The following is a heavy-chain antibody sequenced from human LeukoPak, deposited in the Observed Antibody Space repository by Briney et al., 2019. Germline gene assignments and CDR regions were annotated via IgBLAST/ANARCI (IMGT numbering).Heavy chain of an antibody. V-gene: IGHV3-23*01. D-gene: IGHD2-2*01. J-gene: IGHJ5*01. CDR3: AKEPREYCSSTSCPNMFDS. CDR1: GFTFNNYA. Sequence: RLSCAASGFTFNNYAMSWVRQAPGKGLEWVSAIREVVPPTYYADSVKGRFTISRDHSENTLFLQMNSLRAEDTAVYYCAKEPREYCSSTSCPNMFDSWGQGTLVTVSS. CDR2: IREVVPPT.